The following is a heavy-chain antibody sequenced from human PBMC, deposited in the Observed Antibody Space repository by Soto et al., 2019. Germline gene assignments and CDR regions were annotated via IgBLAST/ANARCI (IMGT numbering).Heavy chain of an antibody. D-gene: IGHD6-19*01. J-gene: IGHJ4*02. Sequence: AATVKVSCKASGYTFTSYDINWVRQATGQGLEWMGWMNPNSGNTGYAQKFQGRVTMTRNTSISTAYMELSSLRSEDTAVYYCASPIAVAGTLSYSFDYWGQGTLVTVSS. CDR2: MNPNSGNT. CDR1: GYTFTSYD. CDR3: ASPIAVAGTLSYSFDY. V-gene: IGHV1-8*01.